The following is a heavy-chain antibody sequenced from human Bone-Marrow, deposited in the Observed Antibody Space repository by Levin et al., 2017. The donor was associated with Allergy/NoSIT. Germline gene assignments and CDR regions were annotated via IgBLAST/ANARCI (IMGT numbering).Heavy chain of an antibody. CDR1: GDSFTKYG. J-gene: IGHJ5*02. D-gene: IGHD5-12*01. Sequence: RGESLKISCKASGDSFTKYGLSWVRQAPGQGLEWMGWVTPFNGHAHYEQKFQDRVIMTVDRSIDTAYLEVRSLRLGDTALFYCATERIIRGYSGYDRTPFLSWGQGTLITVSS. CDR2: VTPFNGHA. V-gene: IGHV1-18*01. CDR3: ATERIIRGYSGYDRTPFLS.